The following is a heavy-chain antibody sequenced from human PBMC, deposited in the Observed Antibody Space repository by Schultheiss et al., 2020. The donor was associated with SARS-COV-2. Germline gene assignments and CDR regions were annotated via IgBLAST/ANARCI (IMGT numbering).Heavy chain of an antibody. CDR1: GFTFSSYG. D-gene: IGHD3-3*01. Sequence: GGSLRLSCAASGFTFSSYGMHWVRQAPGKGLEWVAVIWYDGSNKYYADSVKGRFTISRDNSKNTLYLQMNSLRAEDTAVYYCTRRFDTIHTDFDYWGQGTLVTVSS. J-gene: IGHJ4*02. CDR3: TRRFDTIHTDFDY. CDR2: IWYDGSNK. V-gene: IGHV3-33*01.